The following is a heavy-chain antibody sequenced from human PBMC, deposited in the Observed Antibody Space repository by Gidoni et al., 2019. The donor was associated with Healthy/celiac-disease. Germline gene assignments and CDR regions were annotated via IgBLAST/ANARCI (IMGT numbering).Heavy chain of an antibody. D-gene: IGHD4-17*01. Sequence: EVQLVESGGGLIQPGGSLRLSCAASGFTVSSNYMSWVRQAPGKGLEWVSVIYSGGSTYYADSVKGRFTISRDNSKNTLYLQMNSLRAEDTAVYYCARGTVTTYYYYYYGMDVWGQGTTVTVSS. CDR1: GFTVSSNY. J-gene: IGHJ6*02. CDR2: IYSGGST. V-gene: IGHV3-53*01. CDR3: ARGTVTTYYYYYYGMDV.